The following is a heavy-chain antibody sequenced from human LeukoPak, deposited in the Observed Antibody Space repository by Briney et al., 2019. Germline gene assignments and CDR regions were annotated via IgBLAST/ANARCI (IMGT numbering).Heavy chain of an antibody. D-gene: IGHD5-24*01. CDR2: IYYTGST. V-gene: IGHV4-59*01. Sequence: SETLSLTCTVSGGSISGYYWTWIRQPPGKGLEWIGYIYYTGSTNYNPYLKSRVTISVDTSQNQFSLNLSSVTAADTALYYCARFDRDGYNLDYWGQGTLVTVSS. CDR1: GGSISGYY. CDR3: ARFDRDGYNLDY. J-gene: IGHJ4*02.